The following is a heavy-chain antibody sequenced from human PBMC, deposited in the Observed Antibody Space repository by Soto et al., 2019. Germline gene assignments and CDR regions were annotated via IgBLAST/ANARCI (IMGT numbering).Heavy chain of an antibody. Sequence: QVRLQESGPGLVRPSETLSLTCTVSAGSVSSDRHYWSWVRQPPGKGLEWIGYVYYSGSTNYNASLESRVTISVDTSQNQFSLRLTSVTAADTGVYYCARSADGSGTPYFDYWGQGTVVSVSS. CDR3: ARSADGSGTPYFDY. CDR2: VYYSGST. V-gene: IGHV4-61*01. CDR1: AGSVSSDRHY. D-gene: IGHD3-10*01. J-gene: IGHJ4*02.